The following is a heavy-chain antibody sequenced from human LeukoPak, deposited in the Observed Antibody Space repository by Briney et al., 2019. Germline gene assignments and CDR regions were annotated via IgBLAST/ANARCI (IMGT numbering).Heavy chain of an antibody. D-gene: IGHD1-1*01. CDR1: DYSISNTYY. J-gene: IGHJ3*01. Sequence: PSETLSLTCTVSDYSISNTYYWGWIRQPPGKGLEWIGNIHHSGITNYNPSLKSRVSISIDTSKNQFSLKLTSLKAADTAVYYCARGTTGTIAVWGQGTMVTVSS. CDR2: IHHSGIT. CDR3: ARGTTGTIAV. V-gene: IGHV4-38-2*02.